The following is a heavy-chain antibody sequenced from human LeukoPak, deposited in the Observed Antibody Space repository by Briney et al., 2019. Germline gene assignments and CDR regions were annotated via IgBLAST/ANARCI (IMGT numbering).Heavy chain of an antibody. Sequence: KPSETLSLTCAVYGAFLSCYYWSWIRQPPGKRLEWIGEMHDSGSHSFNRSFKGPVTISLNTPKKQFSLKLDSVDAAGTAVYYLAREKRITMVRGVINLFDPWGQGTLVTVSS. CDR1: GAFLSCYY. CDR2: MHDSGSH. D-gene: IGHD3-10*01. J-gene: IGHJ5*02. V-gene: IGHV4-34*01. CDR3: AREKRITMVRGVINLFDP.